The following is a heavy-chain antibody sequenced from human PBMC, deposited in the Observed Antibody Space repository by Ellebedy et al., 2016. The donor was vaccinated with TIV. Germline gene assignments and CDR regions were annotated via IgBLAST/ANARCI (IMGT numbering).Heavy chain of an antibody. J-gene: IGHJ4*02. V-gene: IGHV3-30*04. CDR1: GFTFSRFA. Sequence: GESLKISXAASGFTFSRFAMHWVRQAPGKGLQWVAVISYDGTNEYYADSVKGRFTISRDNSNNTLYLHMNSLRAEDTAVYYCARDAAHSAPFDSWGQGTLVTVSS. CDR3: ARDAAHSAPFDS. CDR2: ISYDGTNE. D-gene: IGHD3-10*01.